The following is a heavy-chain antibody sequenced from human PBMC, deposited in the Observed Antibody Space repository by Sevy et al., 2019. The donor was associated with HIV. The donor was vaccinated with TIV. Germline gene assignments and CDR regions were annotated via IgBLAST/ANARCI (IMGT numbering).Heavy chain of an antibody. CDR1: GFSFRNFG. CDR3: AKGEVGQYYYGSGSLFDY. D-gene: IGHD3-10*01. CDR2: ISFDGDTK. J-gene: IGHJ4*02. V-gene: IGHV3-30*18. Sequence: GGSLRLSCAASGFSFRNFGMHWVRQAPGKGLEWLALISFDGDTKYYGDSVKGRFTISRDNSKNTLYLQMNSLRVEDTAVYYCAKGEVGQYYYGSGSLFDYWGQGTLVTVSS.